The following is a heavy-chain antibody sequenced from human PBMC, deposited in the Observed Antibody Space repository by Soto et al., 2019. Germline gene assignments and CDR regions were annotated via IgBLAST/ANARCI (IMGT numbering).Heavy chain of an antibody. V-gene: IGHV4-30-4*01. CDR1: GGSISSGDYY. Sequence: SETLSLTCTVSGGSISSGDYYSSWIRQPPEKGLEWIGYIYYSGSTYYNPSLKSRVTISVDTSKNQFSLKLSSVTAADTAVYYCARLTPGYSSGWFTDYWGQGSLVTVSS. D-gene: IGHD6-19*01. CDR2: IYYSGST. CDR3: ARLTPGYSSGWFTDY. J-gene: IGHJ4*02.